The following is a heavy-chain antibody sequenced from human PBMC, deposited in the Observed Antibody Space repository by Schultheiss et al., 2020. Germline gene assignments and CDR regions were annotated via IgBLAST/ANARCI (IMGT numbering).Heavy chain of an antibody. V-gene: IGHV4-30-4*08. CDR3: ARPQRTGFDAFDI. CDR2: IYYSGST. Sequence: SCTVSGGSISSGSYYWSWIRQPPGKGLEWIGYIYYSGSTYYNPSLKSRVTISVDTSKNQFSLNLSSVTAADTAVYYCARPQRTGFDAFDIWGQGTMVTVSS. J-gene: IGHJ3*02. D-gene: IGHD1-1*01. CDR1: GGSISSGSYY.